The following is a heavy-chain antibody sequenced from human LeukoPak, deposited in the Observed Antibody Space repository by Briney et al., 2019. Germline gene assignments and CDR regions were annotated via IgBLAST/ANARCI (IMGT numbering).Heavy chain of an antibody. D-gene: IGHD3-16*01. CDR2: ISASGGGK. V-gene: IGHV3-23*01. J-gene: IGHJ4*02. CDR3: AKDNADYPIYYFDS. CDR1: GFTFSTYA. Sequence: GGFLRLSCTASGFTFSTYAMNWVRQAPGKGLEWVSGISASGGGKFYADSVKGRFTISRDKSKSTVYLQMNSLRAEDAAVYYCAKDNADYPIYYFDSWGQGTLVTVSS.